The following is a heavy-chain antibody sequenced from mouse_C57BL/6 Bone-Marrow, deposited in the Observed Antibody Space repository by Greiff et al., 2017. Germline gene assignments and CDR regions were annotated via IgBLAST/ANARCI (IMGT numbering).Heavy chain of an antibody. CDR2: IDPSDSYT. D-gene: IGHD1-3*01. J-gene: IGHJ3*01. Sequence: QVQLQQPGAELVRPGTSVKLSCKASGYTFTSYWMHWVKQRPGQGLEWIGVIDPSDSYTNYNQKFKGKATLTVDTSSSTAYMQLSSLTSEDSAVYYCGGGIYKYEFAYWGQGTLVTVSA. CDR1: GYTFTSYW. CDR3: GGGIYKYEFAY. V-gene: IGHV1-59*01.